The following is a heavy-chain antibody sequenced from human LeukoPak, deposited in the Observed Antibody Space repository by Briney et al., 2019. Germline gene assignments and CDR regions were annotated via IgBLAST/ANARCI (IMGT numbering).Heavy chain of an antibody. V-gene: IGHV5-51*01. CDR3: ARRGPVYWYFDL. CDR1: GYSFTSYW. Sequence: PGGSLRLSCKGSGYSFTSYWIGWVRQMPGKGLEWMGIIYPGDSDTRYSPSFQGQVTISADKSTSTAYLQWNSLKASDTAMYYCARRGPVYWYFDLWGRGTLVTVSS. D-gene: IGHD1-14*01. J-gene: IGHJ2*01. CDR2: IYPGDSDT.